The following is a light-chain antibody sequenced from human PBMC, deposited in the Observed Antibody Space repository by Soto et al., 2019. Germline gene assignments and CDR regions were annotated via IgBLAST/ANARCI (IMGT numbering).Light chain of an antibody. CDR3: HQYNSWPRGS. J-gene: IGKJ3*01. CDR2: GAS. Sequence: EILMTHSPGTLSVSPGDGATLSCTASQSVNLNLAWYQQNPGQPPMLLLYGASTRATGIPVRFRGSGSGTEFTLTISSLQSEDSAVYSCHQYNSWPRGSFGPGTKVEIQ. V-gene: IGKV3-15*01. CDR1: QSVNLN.